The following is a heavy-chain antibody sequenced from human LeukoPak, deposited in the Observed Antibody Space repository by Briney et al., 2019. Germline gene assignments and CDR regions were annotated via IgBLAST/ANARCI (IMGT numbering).Heavy chain of an antibody. D-gene: IGHD2-15*01. Sequence: PGGSLRLSCAASEFTFSTYAMHWVRQAPGKGLEWVSAISGSGGSTYYADSVKGRFTISRDNSKNTLYLQVNSLRAEDTAVYYCAKKGALLRAEYFQHWGQGTLVTVSS. CDR3: AKKGALLRAEYFQH. CDR1: EFTFSTYA. CDR2: ISGSGGST. V-gene: IGHV3-23*01. J-gene: IGHJ1*01.